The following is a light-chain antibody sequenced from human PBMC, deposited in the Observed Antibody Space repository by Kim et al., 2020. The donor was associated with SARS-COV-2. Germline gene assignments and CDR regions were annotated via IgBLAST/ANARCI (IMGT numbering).Light chain of an antibody. CDR2: DVS. J-gene: IGLJ1*01. CDR3: SSYTSSSTLV. CDR1: SSDVGRYNY. Sequence: QSALTQPASVSGSPGQSITISCTGTSSDVGRYNYVSWYQQHPGQAPQLMIYDVSNRPSGVSNRFSGSKSGNTASLTISGLQAEDEADYYCSSYTSSSTLVFGTGTKVTVL. V-gene: IGLV2-14*03.